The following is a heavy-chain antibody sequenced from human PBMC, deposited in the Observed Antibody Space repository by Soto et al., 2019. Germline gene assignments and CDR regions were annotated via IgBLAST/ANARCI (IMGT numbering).Heavy chain of an antibody. J-gene: IGHJ4*02. CDR2: ISYDGSNK. CDR3: ANISPPFDY. Sequence: SLRLSCAASGFTFSSYGMHWVRQAPGKGLEWVAVISYDGSNKYYADSVKGRFTISRDNSKNTLYLQMNSLRAEDTAVYYCANISPPFDYWGQGTLVTVSS. CDR1: GFTFSSYG. V-gene: IGHV3-30*18.